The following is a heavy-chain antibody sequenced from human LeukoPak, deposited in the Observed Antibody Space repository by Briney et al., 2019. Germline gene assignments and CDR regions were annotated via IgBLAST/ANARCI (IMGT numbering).Heavy chain of an antibody. D-gene: IGHD3-3*01. Sequence: SETLSLTCAVYGGSFSGYYWSWIRQPPGKGLEWIGEINHSGSTNYNPSLKSRVTISVDTSKNQFSLKLSSVTAADTAVYYCARAITIRGYGMDVWGQGTTVTVSS. CDR3: ARAITIRGYGMDV. CDR1: GGSFSGYY. V-gene: IGHV4-34*01. J-gene: IGHJ6*02. CDR2: INHSGST.